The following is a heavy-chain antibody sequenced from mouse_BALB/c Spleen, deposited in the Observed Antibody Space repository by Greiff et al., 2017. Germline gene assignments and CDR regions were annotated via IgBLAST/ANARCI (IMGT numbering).Heavy chain of an antibody. CDR1: GFSLTGYG. CDR2: IWAGGST. CDR3: ARDGDYYGYYYAMDY. D-gene: IGHD1-2*01. J-gene: IGHJ4*01. Sequence: QVQLKESGPGLVAPSQSLSITCTVSGFSLTGYGVNWVRQPPGKGLEWLGMIWAGGSTNYNSALMSRLSISKDNSKSQVFLKMNSLQTDDTAMYYCARDGDYYGYYYAMDYWGQGTSVTVSS. V-gene: IGHV2-9*02.